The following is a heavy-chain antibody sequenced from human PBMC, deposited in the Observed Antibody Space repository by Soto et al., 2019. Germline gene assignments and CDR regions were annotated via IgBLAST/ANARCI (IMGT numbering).Heavy chain of an antibody. V-gene: IGHV3-7*01. CDR2: IKQDGSEK. J-gene: IGHJ6*03. Sequence: AGSTKLASAASGVTFSSSLVAGVLQEPGKGLEWLANIKQDGSEKNYVDSVKGRFTISRDNAKNSLYLQMNSLKTEDTAVYYSESTYYNPSLKSRVTISVDTSKNQFSLKLSSVTAADTDVYYCARAAPFLRCSSTSCHSDYYYYYMDVWGKGTTVTVSS. CDR3: ESTYYNPSLKSRVTISVDTSKNQFSLKLSSVTAADTDVYYCARAAPFLRCSSTSCHSDYYYYYMDV. CDR1: GVTFSSSL. D-gene: IGHD2-21*02.